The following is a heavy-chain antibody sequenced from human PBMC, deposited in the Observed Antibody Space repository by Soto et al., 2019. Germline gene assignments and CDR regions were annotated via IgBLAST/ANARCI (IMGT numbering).Heavy chain of an antibody. J-gene: IGHJ3*02. Sequence: GGSLRLSCAASGFTFSSYAMHWVRQAPGKGLEWVAVISYDGSNKYYADSVKGRFTISRDNSKNTLYLQMNSLRAEDTAVYYCARGIRPPQHTTTTATLEDDAFDIWGQGTMVTVS. CDR3: ARGIRPPQHTTTTATLEDDAFDI. CDR1: GFTFSSYA. V-gene: IGHV3-30-3*01. D-gene: IGHD1-1*01. CDR2: ISYDGSNK.